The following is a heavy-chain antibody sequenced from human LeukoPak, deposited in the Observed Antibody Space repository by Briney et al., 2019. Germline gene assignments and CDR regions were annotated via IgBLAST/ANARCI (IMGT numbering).Heavy chain of an antibody. CDR3: ARRHLEGYNAYGLFDY. CDR2: IYHSGST. CDR1: GFTFSSYAM. D-gene: IGHD5-12*01. J-gene: IGHJ4*02. Sequence: GSLRLSCAASGFTFSSYAMSWVRQAPGKGLEWIGEIYHSGSTNHNPSLKSRITISVDKSKNLFSLKLSSVTAADAGVYHCARRHLEGYNAYGLFDYWGQGTLVTVSS. V-gene: IGHV4-4*02.